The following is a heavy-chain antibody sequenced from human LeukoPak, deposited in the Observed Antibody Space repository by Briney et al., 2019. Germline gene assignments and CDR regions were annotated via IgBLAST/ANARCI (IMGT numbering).Heavy chain of an antibody. CDR2: IYHSGST. D-gene: IGHD2-2*02. J-gene: IGHJ4*02. CDR1: GGSISSSNW. V-gene: IGHV4-4*02. Sequence: PSETLSLTCAVSGGSISSSNWWSWVRQPPGKGLEWIGEIYHSGSTNYNPSLKSRVTISVDTSKNQFSLKLSSVTAADTAVYYCARRALVVVPAAIKGFDYWGQGTLVTVSS. CDR3: ARRALVVVPAAIKGFDY.